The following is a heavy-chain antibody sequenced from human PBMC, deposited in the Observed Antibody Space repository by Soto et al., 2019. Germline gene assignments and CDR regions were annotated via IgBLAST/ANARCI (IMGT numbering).Heavy chain of an antibody. J-gene: IGHJ4*02. D-gene: IGHD3-16*02. CDR3: ADGGEWSFNFEY. Sequence: GGSLRLSCAASGFTFISYAMSFGRQAPGKGLEWVSGISASGRNTYQPDSVKGRFTISRDNSKNTLYLQMNNLRAEDTARYYCADGGEWSFNFEYWGLGTLVTVSS. CDR2: ISASGRNT. V-gene: IGHV3-23*01. CDR1: GFTFISYA.